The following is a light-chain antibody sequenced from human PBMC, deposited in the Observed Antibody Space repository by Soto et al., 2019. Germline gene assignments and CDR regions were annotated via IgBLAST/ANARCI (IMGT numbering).Light chain of an antibody. CDR3: QSYDSSLSGYV. J-gene: IGLJ1*01. CDR2: EVV. CDR1: KSDIGVYDF. V-gene: IGLV2-8*01. Sequence: QSVLTQPPSASGSPGQSVTISCTGTKSDIGVYDFVSWYQHHPGKAPRLIIYEVVQRPSGVPDRFSGSKSGTSASLAIAGLQAEDEGDYYCQSYDSSLSGYVFGTGTKLTVL.